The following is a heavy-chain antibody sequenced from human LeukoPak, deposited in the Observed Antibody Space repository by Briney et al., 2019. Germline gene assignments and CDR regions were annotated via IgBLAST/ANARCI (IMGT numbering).Heavy chain of an antibody. CDR2: IYTSGST. V-gene: IGHV4-4*07. CDR3: ARDIYYDSSEDAFDI. J-gene: IGHJ3*02. D-gene: IGHD3-22*01. CDR1: GVSISSYY. Sequence: SETLSLTCTVSGVSISSYYWSWIRQPAGKGLEWIGRIYTSGSTNYNPSLKSRVTISVDKSKNQFSLKLSYVTAADTAVYYCARDIYYDSSEDAFDIWGQGTMVTVSS.